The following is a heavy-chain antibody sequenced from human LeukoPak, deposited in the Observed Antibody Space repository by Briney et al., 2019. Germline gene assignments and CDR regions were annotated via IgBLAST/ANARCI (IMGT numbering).Heavy chain of an antibody. CDR1: GYSFTSYC. CDR3: GMSGDRVPLQDDVFDV. D-gene: IGHD1-26*01. V-gene: IGHV5-51*01. J-gene: IGHJ3*01. CDR2: IYPGDSGP. Sequence: GESLKISCKVSGYSFTSYCIGWVRQMPGKGLEWMGIIYPGDSGPTYSPSFQGQVTISVDKSINTAYLQWSSLQASDTAMYYCGMSGDRVPLQDDVFDVWGQGAMVTVST.